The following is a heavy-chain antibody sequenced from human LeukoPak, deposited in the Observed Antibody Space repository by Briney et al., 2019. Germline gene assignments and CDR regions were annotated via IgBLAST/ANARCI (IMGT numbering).Heavy chain of an antibody. V-gene: IGHV4-39*01. J-gene: IGHJ4*02. CDR2: AHYGGHS. CDR1: GGAISSSISY. Sequence: SETLSLTCTVSGGAISSSISYWGWIRQPPGKGMEWIGIAHYGGHSYYNPSLESRVTISVNSSKNPFSLKLSSVTAADTAVYYCAARLGYCSGGSCYSRRYYFDYWGQGTLVTVSS. CDR3: AARLGYCSGGSCYSRRYYFDY. D-gene: IGHD2-15*01.